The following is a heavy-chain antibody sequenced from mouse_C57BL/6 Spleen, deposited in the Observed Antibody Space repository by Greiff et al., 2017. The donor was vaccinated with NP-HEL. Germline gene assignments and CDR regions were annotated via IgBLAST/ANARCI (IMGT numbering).Heavy chain of an antibody. CDR1: GYTFTSYW. V-gene: IGHV1-59*01. CDR2: IDPSDSYT. J-gene: IGHJ2*01. CDR3: ARGGQLSYFDY. Sequence: QVQLKESGAELVRPGTSVKLSCKASGYTFTSYWMHWVKQRPGQGLEWIGVIDPSDSYTNYNQKFKGKATLTVDTSSSTAYMQLSSLTSEDSAVYYCARGGQLSYFDYWGQGTTLTVSS. D-gene: IGHD3-2*02.